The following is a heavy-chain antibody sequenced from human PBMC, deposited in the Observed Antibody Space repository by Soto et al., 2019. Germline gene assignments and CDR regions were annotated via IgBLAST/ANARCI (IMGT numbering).Heavy chain of an antibody. CDR1: GFTFSSYS. CDR2: ISSSSSYI. D-gene: IGHD1-26*01. Sequence: EVQLVESGGGLVKPGGSLRLSCAASGFTFSSYSMNWVRQAPGKGLEWVSSISSSSSYIYYADSVKGRFTIPRDNAKNSLYLQMNSLRAEDTAVYYCARGGEWELDRQYYFDYWGQGTLVTVSS. J-gene: IGHJ4*02. CDR3: ARGGEWELDRQYYFDY. V-gene: IGHV3-21*01.